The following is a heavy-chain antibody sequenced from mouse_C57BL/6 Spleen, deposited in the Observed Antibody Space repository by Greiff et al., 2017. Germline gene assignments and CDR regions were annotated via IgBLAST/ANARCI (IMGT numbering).Heavy chain of an antibody. J-gene: IGHJ4*01. CDR1: GFSLTSYG. Sequence: QVQLKQSGPGLVQPSQSLSITCTVSGFSLTSYGVHWVRQSPGKGLEWLGVIWRGGSTDYNAAFMSRLSITKDNSRSQVFFKMNSLQADDTAIYCGAKNAYGSSYDYARDYWGQGTSVTVSS. D-gene: IGHD1-1*01. V-gene: IGHV2-5*01. CDR3: AKNAYGSSYDYARDY. CDR2: IWRGGST.